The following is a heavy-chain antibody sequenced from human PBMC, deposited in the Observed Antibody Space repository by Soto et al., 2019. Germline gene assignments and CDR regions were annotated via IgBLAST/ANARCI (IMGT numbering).Heavy chain of an antibody. V-gene: IGHV3-30-3*01. D-gene: IGHD2-21*02. CDR1: GFTFSSYA. CDR2: ISYDGSNK. CDR3: ARGGIVVVSAIPYYFDY. J-gene: IGHJ4*02. Sequence: PVGSLRLSCAASGFTFSSYAMHWVRQAPGKGLEWVAVISYDGSNKYYADSVKGRFTISRDNSKNTLYLQMNSLRAEDTAVYYCARGGIVVVSAIPYYFDYWGQGTLVTVSS.